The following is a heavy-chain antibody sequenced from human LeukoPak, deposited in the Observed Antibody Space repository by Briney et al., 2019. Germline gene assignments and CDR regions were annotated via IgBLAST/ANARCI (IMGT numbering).Heavy chain of an antibody. CDR2: ISSSGITI. J-gene: IGHJ4*02. V-gene: IGHV3-48*03. Sequence: GGSLRLSCAVSGFTLSRYEMNWVRQAPGKGLEWVSYISSSGITIYYADSVRGRFTISRDNAKTSLYLQMDSLRAEDTAVYYCARRFDSWGQGNLVTVSS. CDR1: GFTLSRYE. CDR3: ARRFDS.